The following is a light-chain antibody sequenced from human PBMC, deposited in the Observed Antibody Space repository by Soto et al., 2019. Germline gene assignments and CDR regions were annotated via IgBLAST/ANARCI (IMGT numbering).Light chain of an antibody. J-gene: IGLJ1*01. CDR2: EVT. V-gene: IGLV2-8*01. Sequence: QSALTKPPSASGFPGQSVTISCTGTSSDVGYYDYVSWYQQHPGKAPKFVIYEVTKRPSGVPDRVSASKSGNTASLTVSGLRAEDEDDYYCSSYAGSNNFVFGSGTKLTVL. CDR3: SSYAGSNNFV. CDR1: SSDVGYYDY.